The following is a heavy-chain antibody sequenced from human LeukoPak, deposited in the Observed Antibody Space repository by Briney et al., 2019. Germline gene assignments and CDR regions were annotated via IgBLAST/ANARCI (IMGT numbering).Heavy chain of an antibody. CDR1: GFTFSSYA. D-gene: IGHD6-13*01. CDR3: ARANQQLDAFDI. V-gene: IGHV4-34*01. Sequence: GSLRLSCAASGFTFSSYAMSWVRQAPGKGLEWIGEINHSGSTNYNPSLKSRVTISVDTSKNQFSLKLSSVTAADTAVYYCARANQQLDAFDIWGQGTMVTVSS. J-gene: IGHJ3*02. CDR2: INHSGST.